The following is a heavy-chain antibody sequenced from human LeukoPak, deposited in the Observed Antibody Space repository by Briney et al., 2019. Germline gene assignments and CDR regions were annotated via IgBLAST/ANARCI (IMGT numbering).Heavy chain of an antibody. CDR2: IYYSGST. D-gene: IGHD3-22*01. CDR3: ARDGYYDSSGYYRTFDI. J-gene: IGHJ3*02. Sequence: SETLSLTCTVSGGSISSGGYYWSWIRQHPGKGLEWIGYIYYSGSTYYNPSLKSRVTISVDTSKNQFPLKLSSVTAADTAVYYWARDGYYDSSGYYRTFDIWGQGTMVTVSS. V-gene: IGHV4-31*03. CDR1: GGSISSGGYY.